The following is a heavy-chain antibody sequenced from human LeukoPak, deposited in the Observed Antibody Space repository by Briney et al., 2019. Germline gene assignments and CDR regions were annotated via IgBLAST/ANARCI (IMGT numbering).Heavy chain of an antibody. D-gene: IGHD3-22*01. CDR2: INPTSGGT. J-gene: IGHJ3*02. CDR3: ARGREFYDSSGSDAFDI. Sequence: ASVKVSCKASGYTFTGDYMHWVRQALGPGIEWMRWINPTSGGTNYAQKFQGRVTMTRDTSISTAYMELSRLRSDDTAVYYCARGREFYDSSGSDAFDIWGQGTMVTVSS. CDR1: GYTFTGDY. V-gene: IGHV1-2*02.